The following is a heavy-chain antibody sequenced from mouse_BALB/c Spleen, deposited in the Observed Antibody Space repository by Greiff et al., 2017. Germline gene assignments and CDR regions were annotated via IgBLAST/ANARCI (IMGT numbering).Heavy chain of an antibody. D-gene: IGHD1-1*02. CDR1: RYAFTNYL. V-gene: IGHV1-54*01. Sequence: VQLQESGAELVRPGTSVKVSCKASRYAFTNYLIEWVKQRPGQGLEWIGVINPGSGGTNYNEKFKGKATLTADKSSSTAYMQLSSLTSDDSAVYFCAREGNGPFDYWGQGTTLTVSS. CDR2: INPGSGGT. J-gene: IGHJ2*01. CDR3: AREGNGPFDY.